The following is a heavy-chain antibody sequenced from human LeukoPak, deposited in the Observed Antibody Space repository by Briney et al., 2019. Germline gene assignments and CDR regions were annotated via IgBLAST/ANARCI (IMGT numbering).Heavy chain of an antibody. CDR1: GGSIRSYY. CDR3: ARSLSSAYPLVMDV. CDR2: IYYSGST. J-gene: IGHJ6*04. V-gene: IGHV4-59*01. Sequence: PSETLSLTRTVSGGSIRSYYWSWIRQPPGKGLEWIGYIYYSGSTNYNPSLKSRVTISVDTSKNQFSLRLSSVTAADTAVYYCARSLSSAYPLVMDVWGKGTTVTVSS. D-gene: IGHD3-22*01.